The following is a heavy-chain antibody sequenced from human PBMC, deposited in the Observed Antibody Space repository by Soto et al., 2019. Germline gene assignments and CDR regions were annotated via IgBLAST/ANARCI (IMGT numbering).Heavy chain of an antibody. CDR3: AAEPAVFIAVAGNYFDY. V-gene: IGHV1-58*01. CDR1: GFTFTSSA. D-gene: IGHD6-19*01. Sequence: QMQLVQSGPEVKKPGTSVKVSCKASGFTFTSSAVQWVRQARGQRLEWIGWIVVGSGNTNYAQKFQERVTITRDMSTSTAYLELGSLRSEDTAVYYCAAEPAVFIAVAGNYFDYWGQGTLVTVSS. J-gene: IGHJ4*02. CDR2: IVVGSGNT.